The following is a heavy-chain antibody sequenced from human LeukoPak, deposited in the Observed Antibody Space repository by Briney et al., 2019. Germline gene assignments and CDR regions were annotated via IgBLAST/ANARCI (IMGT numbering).Heavy chain of an antibody. CDR1: GGTFISYA. CDR2: IIPIFGIA. J-gene: IGHJ6*02. D-gene: IGHD3-22*01. Sequence: GASVKVSCKASGGTFISYAISWVRQAPGQGLEWMGRIIPIFGIANYAQKFQGRVTITADKSTSTAYMELSSLRSEDTAVYYCARAPTYYYDSSGSPLGGMDVWGQGTTVTVSS. CDR3: ARAPTYYYDSSGSPLGGMDV. V-gene: IGHV1-69*04.